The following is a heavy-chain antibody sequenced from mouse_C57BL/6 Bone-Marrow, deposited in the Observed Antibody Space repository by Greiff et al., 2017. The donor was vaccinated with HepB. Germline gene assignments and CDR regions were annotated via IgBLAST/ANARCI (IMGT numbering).Heavy chain of an antibody. J-gene: IGHJ2*01. CDR1: GFSLTSYG. CDR3: ARRGYDHFDY. D-gene: IGHD2-3*01. V-gene: IGHV2-2*01. Sequence: QVQLQQSGPGLVQPSQSLSITCTVSGFSLTSYGVHWVRQSPGKGLEWLGVIWSGGGTDYNAAFISRLSISKDNSKSQVFFKMNSLQADDTAIYYCARRGYDHFDYWGQGTTLTVSS. CDR2: IWSGGGT.